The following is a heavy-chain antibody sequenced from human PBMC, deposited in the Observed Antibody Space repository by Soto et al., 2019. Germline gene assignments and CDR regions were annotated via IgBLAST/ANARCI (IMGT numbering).Heavy chain of an antibody. D-gene: IGHD1-7*01. CDR1: GFSLSATGVG. CDR2: IYWDDDQ. V-gene: IGHV2-5*02. J-gene: IGHJ4*02. CDR3: VHTPNYRLGGLHY. Sequence: QITLKESGPTLLKPTQTLTLTCSFSGFSLSATGVGVGWLRQPRGQTLEFLALIYWDDDQKFRPSLRNRLTITKDTSKNEVVLTMTNMDSVDSGTYYCVHTPNYRLGGLHYWGRGTLVTVSS.